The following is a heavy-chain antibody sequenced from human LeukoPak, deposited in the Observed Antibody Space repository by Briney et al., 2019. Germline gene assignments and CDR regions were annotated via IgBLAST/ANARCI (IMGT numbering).Heavy chain of an antibody. Sequence: GGSLRLSCAASGFTFSSYAMSWVRQAPGKGLEWVSAISGSGGSTYYADSVKGRFTISRDNSKNTLYLQMNSLRAEDTAVYYCAKHVLMVYARSYYYYGMDVWGQGTAVTVSS. J-gene: IGHJ6*02. V-gene: IGHV3-23*01. CDR3: AKHVLMVYARSYYYYGMDV. CDR2: ISGSGGST. D-gene: IGHD2-8*01. CDR1: GFTFSSYA.